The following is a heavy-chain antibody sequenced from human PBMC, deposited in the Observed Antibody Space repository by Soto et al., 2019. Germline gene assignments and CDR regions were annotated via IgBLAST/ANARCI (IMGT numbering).Heavy chain of an antibody. CDR3: ARDHYSTRGGFDY. CDR2: IYYSGST. CDR1: GGSISSGDYY. V-gene: IGHV4-30-4*01. J-gene: IGHJ4*02. D-gene: IGHD3-10*01. Sequence: QVQLQESGPGLVKPSQTLSLTCTVSGGSISSGDYYWSWIRQPPGKGLEWIGYIYYSGSTYYNPSLNSRVTISVDTANNQFSLKLSSVTAADTAVYYCARDHYSTRGGFDYWGQGTLVTVSS.